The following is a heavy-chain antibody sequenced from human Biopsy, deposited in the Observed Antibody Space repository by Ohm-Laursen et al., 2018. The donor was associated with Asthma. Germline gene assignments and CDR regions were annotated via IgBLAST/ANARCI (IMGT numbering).Heavy chain of an antibody. Sequence: SSVTVSCKAPGGTFSNFAISWVRQAPGQGLEWLGGIMTVFGTTNYAQKFQGRVTITADESTSTAYMEVTSLRSEDTAIYYRARCQVGYSSGWSLLLKKIYYSGMDVWGQGTAVTVSS. J-gene: IGHJ6*02. V-gene: IGHV1-69*01. D-gene: IGHD6-19*01. CDR1: GGTFSNFA. CDR2: IMTVFGTT. CDR3: ARCQVGYSSGWSLLLKKIYYSGMDV.